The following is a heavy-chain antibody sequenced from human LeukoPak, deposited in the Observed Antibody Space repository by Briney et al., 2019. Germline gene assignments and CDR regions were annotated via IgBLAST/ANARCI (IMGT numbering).Heavy chain of an antibody. CDR2: IYYSGST. V-gene: IGHV4-61*01. D-gene: IGHD3-10*01. CDR1: GYSISSGYY. J-gene: IGHJ4*02. Sequence: SETLSLTCTVSGYSISSGYYWSWIRQPPGKGLEWIGYIYYSGSTNYNPSLKSRVTISVDTSKNQFSLKLSSVTAADTAVYYCARGLWFGADYWGQGTLVTVSS. CDR3: ARGLWFGADY.